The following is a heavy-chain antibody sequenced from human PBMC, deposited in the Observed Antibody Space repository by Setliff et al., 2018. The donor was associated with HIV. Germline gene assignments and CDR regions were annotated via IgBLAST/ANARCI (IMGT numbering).Heavy chain of an antibody. Sequence: HPGGSLRLSCAASGFTFSSYWMHWVRQAPGKGLVWVSRIKSDGSYTSYADSAKGRFTISRDNAKNTLHLQMNSLRAEDTAVYYCVRGLAAAGGYAMDVWGQGTTVTVS. D-gene: IGHD6-13*01. J-gene: IGHJ6*02. V-gene: IGHV3-74*01. CDR1: GFTFSSYW. CDR2: IKSDGSYT. CDR3: VRGLAAAGGYAMDV.